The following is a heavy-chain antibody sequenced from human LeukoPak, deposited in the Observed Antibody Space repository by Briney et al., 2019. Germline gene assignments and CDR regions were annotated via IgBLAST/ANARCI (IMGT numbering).Heavy chain of an antibody. CDR2: INPNSGGT. Sequence: ASVKVSCKASGYTFTGYYMHWVRQAPGQGLEWMRWINPNSGGTNYAQKFQGRVTMTRDTSISTAYMELSRLRSDDTAVYYCARGGYCSGGSCYLGPADAFDIWGQGTMVTVSS. CDR3: ARGGYCSGGSCYLGPADAFDI. V-gene: IGHV1-2*02. J-gene: IGHJ3*02. D-gene: IGHD2-15*01. CDR1: GYTFTGYY.